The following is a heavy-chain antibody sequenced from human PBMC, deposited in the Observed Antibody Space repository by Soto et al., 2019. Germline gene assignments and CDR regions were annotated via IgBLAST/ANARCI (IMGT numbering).Heavy chain of an antibody. V-gene: IGHV3-48*03. D-gene: IGHD6-13*01. CDR1: GFTFSSYE. CDR3: ARGLGSSWLGPEYYFDY. Sequence: EVQLVESGGGLVQPGGSLRLSCAASGFTFSSYEMNWVRQAPGKGLEWVSYISSSGSTIYYADSVKGRFTISRDNAKNSLYLQMNSLRAEDTAVYYCARGLGSSWLGPEYYFDYWGQGTLVTVSS. J-gene: IGHJ4*02. CDR2: ISSSGSTI.